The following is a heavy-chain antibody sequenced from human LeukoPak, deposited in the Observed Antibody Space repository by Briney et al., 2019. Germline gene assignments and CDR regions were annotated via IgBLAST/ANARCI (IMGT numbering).Heavy chain of an antibody. D-gene: IGHD3-10*01. CDR1: GFAFSSYA. CDR2: TSGSGGNP. J-gene: IGHJ4*02. CDR3: GKETGITLVRGAVDY. V-gene: IGHV3-23*01. Sequence: GGSLRLSCAASGFAFSSYAMSWVRQAPGKGLEWVSVTSGSGGNPYYADSVKGRFTISRDNSKNTVYLHMNSLRAEDTALYYGGKETGITLVRGAVDYWGQGTLVTVSS.